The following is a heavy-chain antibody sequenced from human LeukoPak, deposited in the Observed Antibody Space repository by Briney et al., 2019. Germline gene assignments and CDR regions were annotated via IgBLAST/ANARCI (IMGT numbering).Heavy chain of an antibody. CDR3: ARPYSNYVGNDAFAI. V-gene: IGHV4-39*01. J-gene: IGHJ3*02. CDR2: IHYSGGT. CDR1: GDSISAGTYY. Sequence: SETLSLTCTVSGDSISAGTYYWGWIRQPPGKGLEWIGTIHYSGGTYYNPSLKSRVTISVDTSKNQFSLKLTSATAADTAVYYCARPYSNYVGNDAFAIWGQGTMVTVSS. D-gene: IGHD4-11*01.